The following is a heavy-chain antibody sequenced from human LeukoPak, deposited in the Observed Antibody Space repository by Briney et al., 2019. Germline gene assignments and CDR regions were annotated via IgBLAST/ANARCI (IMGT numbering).Heavy chain of an antibody. CDR3: ARDRIKYYYGSGSYYNPLYYYGMDV. V-gene: IGHV3-30*04. CDR1: GFTFSSYA. D-gene: IGHD3-10*01. Sequence: GRSLRLSCAASGFTFSSYAMHWVRQAPGKGLEWVAVISYDGSNKYYADSVKGRFTISRDNSKNTLYLQMNSLRAEDTAVYYCARDRIKYYYGSGSYYNPLYYYGMDVWGKATTVTVSS. J-gene: IGHJ6*04. CDR2: ISYDGSNK.